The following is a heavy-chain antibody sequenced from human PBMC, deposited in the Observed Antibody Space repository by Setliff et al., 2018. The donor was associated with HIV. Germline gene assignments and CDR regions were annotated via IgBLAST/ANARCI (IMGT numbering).Heavy chain of an antibody. CDR3: ARSGSYVGPIQH. CDR2: IYSSGST. D-gene: IGHD3-10*02. V-gene: IGHV4-4*07. J-gene: IGHJ1*01. Sequence: KASETLSLTCTVSGGSLSSYYWSWIRQPAGKGLEWIGRIYSSGSTNYNPSLKSRLTMPVDTSKNQFSLKLTSVTAADTAVYYCARSGSYVGPIQHWGQGTLVTVSS. CDR1: GGSLSSYY.